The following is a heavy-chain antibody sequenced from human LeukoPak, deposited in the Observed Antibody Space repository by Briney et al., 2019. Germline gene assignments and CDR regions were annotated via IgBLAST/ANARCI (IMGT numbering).Heavy chain of an antibody. D-gene: IGHD1-26*01. CDR3: AGRGCFGSYSGFDP. Sequence: PSETLSLTCTVSGGSISSYYWNWVRQPPGKGLEWSGYVSNRGSTIYNPSVKSRVTISIDTPKNQFSLKLSSVTAADTAVYYCAGRGCFGSYSGFDPGGQETLVTVSS. J-gene: IGHJ5*02. CDR1: GGSISSYY. V-gene: IGHV4-59*08. CDR2: VSNRGST.